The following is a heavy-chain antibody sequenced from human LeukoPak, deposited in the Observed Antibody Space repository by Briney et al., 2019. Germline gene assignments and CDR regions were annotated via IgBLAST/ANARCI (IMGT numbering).Heavy chain of an antibody. Sequence: GGSLRLSCAASGFTFSSYWMSWVRQAPGKGLEWVANIKQDGSEKYYVDSVKGRFTISRDNAKNSLYLKLHSLIAEDTAVYYCAIPPGGYYFNWGQGTLVTVSS. D-gene: IGHD3-10*01. CDR1: GFTFSSYW. CDR3: AIPPGGYYFN. V-gene: IGHV3-7*02. CDR2: IKQDGSEK. J-gene: IGHJ4*02.